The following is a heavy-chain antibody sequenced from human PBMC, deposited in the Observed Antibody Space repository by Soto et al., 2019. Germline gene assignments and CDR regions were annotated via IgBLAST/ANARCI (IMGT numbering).Heavy chain of an antibody. D-gene: IGHD3-16*02. CDR3: STDSYDFVWGSYRFLQY. CDR2: IKRKTDGATT. J-gene: IGHJ4*02. CDR1: GFLFNNAW. V-gene: IGHV3-15*01. Sequence: KTGGSLRLSCGASGFLFNNAWMSWVRQPPGKGLEWVGRIKRKTDGATTDYAPPVRGRFTISRDDSKNTLYLQMNSLKTEDTAVYFCSTDSYDFVWGSYRFLQYRGQGTLVTVSS.